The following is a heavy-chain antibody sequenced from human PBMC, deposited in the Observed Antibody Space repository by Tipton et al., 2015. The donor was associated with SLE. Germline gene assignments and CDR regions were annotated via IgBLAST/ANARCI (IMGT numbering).Heavy chain of an antibody. Sequence: SLRLSCAASGFTFSDFEMNWVRQAPGKGLEWVSSISSSSSYIFYADSVKGRFTISRDNAKNSLYLEMNSLRVEDTAVYYCARDRTGFDYWGQGTLVTVSS. CDR1: GFTFSDFE. V-gene: IGHV3-21*01. D-gene: IGHD1-14*01. CDR3: ARDRTGFDY. J-gene: IGHJ4*02. CDR2: ISSSSSYI.